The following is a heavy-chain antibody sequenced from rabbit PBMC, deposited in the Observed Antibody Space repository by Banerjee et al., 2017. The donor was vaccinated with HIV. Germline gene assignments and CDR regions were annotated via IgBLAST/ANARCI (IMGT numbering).Heavy chain of an antibody. CDR3: ARYLAGVIGWNFNL. CDR1: GLDFSSSYW. V-gene: IGHV1S40*01. Sequence: QSLEESGGDLVKPGASLTLTCTASGLDFSSSYWICWVRQAPGKGLEWIACIDAGSNGNTYYASWAKGRFTVSKTSSTTVTLQMTSLTAADTATYFCARYLAGVIGWNFNLWGQGTLVTVS. CDR2: IDAGSNGNT. D-gene: IGHD4-1*01. J-gene: IGHJ4*01.